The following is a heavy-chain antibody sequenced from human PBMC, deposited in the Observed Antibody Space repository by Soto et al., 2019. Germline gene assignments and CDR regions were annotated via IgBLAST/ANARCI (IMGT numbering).Heavy chain of an antibody. D-gene: IGHD3-22*01. CDR3: ARSSSMQYYYDSSGYYDH. CDR2: INPNSGGT. Sequence: QVQLVQSGAEVKKPGASVKVSCKASGYTFTGYYMHWVRQAPGQGLEWMGWINPNSGGTNYAQKLQGWVTMTRDTSISTAYMELSRLRSDDTAVYYCARSSSMQYYYDSSGYYDHWGQGTLVTVSS. CDR1: GYTFTGYY. J-gene: IGHJ5*02. V-gene: IGHV1-2*04.